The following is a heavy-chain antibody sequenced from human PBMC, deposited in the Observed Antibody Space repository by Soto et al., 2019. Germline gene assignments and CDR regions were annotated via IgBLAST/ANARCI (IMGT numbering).Heavy chain of an antibody. V-gene: IGHV1-69*02. CDR2: IIPILGIA. J-gene: IGHJ6*02. Sequence: SVKVSCKASGGTFSSYTISWVRQAPGQGLEWMGRIIPILGIANYAQKFQGRVTITADKSTSTAYMELSSLRSEDTAVYYCARVNMVRGVINYYYGMDVWGQGNTVTVSS. CDR3: ARVNMVRGVINYYYGMDV. CDR1: GGTFSSYT. D-gene: IGHD3-10*01.